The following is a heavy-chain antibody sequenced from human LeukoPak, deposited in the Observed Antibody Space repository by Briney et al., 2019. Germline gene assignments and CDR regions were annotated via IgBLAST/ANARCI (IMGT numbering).Heavy chain of an antibody. J-gene: IGHJ5*02. CDR3: AKGSELGAYCGGDCYPEWFDP. CDR1: GFTFDDYA. V-gene: IGHV3-43*02. Sequence: GGSLRLSCAASGFTFDDYAMHWVRQAPGKGLEWVSLISGDGGSTYYADSVKGRFTISRDNSKISLYLQMNSLRTEDTALYYCAKGSELGAYCGGDCYPEWFDPWGQGTLVTVSS. CDR2: ISGDGGST. D-gene: IGHD2-21*02.